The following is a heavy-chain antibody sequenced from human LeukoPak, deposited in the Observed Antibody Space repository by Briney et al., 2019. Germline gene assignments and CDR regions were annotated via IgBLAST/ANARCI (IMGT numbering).Heavy chain of an antibody. D-gene: IGHD3-10*01. Sequence: SETLSLTCTVSGGSISGYYWSWIRQPPGKGLEWIGYIYYSGSTNYNPSLKSRVTISVDTSKNQFSLKLSSVTAADTAVYYCASQDSYGDAFDIWGQGTMVTVSS. CDR1: GGSISGYY. CDR2: IYYSGST. J-gene: IGHJ3*02. V-gene: IGHV4-59*08. CDR3: ASQDSYGDAFDI.